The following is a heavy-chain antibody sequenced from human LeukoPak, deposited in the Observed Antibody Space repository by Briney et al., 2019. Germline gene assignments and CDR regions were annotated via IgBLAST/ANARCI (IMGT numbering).Heavy chain of an antibody. V-gene: IGHV1-2*02. CDR1: GYTFTGYY. CDR2: INPNSGGT. CDR3: ARFPGYNWNYYFDY. J-gene: IGHJ4*02. D-gene: IGHD1-7*01. Sequence: ASVKVSCKASGYTFTGYYMHWVRQAPGQGLEWMGWINPNSGGTNYAQKFQGRVTKTRDTSISTAYMELSRLRSDDTAVYYCARFPGYNWNYYFDYWGQGILVTVSS.